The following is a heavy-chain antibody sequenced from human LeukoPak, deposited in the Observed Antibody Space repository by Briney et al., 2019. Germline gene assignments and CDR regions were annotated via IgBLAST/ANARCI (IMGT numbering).Heavy chain of an antibody. Sequence: GRSLRLACAVSGFTFSSYGMHWVRQAPGKGLEWVAVISYDGSNKYYADSVKGRFTISRDKSKNTLYLQMNSLRAEDTAVYYCAKDLLGGDSGSYYEVGELGMDVWGQGTTVTVSS. CDR3: AKDLLGGDSGSYYEVGELGMDV. V-gene: IGHV3-30*18. CDR2: ISYDGSNK. J-gene: IGHJ6*02. D-gene: IGHD1-26*01. CDR1: GFTFSSYG.